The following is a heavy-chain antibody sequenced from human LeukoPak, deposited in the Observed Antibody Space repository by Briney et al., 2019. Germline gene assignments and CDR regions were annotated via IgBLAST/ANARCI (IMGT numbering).Heavy chain of an antibody. V-gene: IGHV3-23*01. CDR2: ITSSGDST. Sequence: GGSLRLSCAASGFTFNIYAMSWVRQAPGRRLEWVSSITSSGDSTFYADSVKGRFTISRDNSRTTLFLQMNRLRAEDTAVYYCAKAGLWFGEFIDYWGQGTLVTVSS. CDR3: AKAGLWFGEFIDY. J-gene: IGHJ4*02. D-gene: IGHD3-10*01. CDR1: GFTFNIYA.